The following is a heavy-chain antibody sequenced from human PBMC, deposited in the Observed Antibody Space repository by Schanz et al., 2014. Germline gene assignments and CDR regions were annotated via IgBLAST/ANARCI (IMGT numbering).Heavy chain of an antibody. CDR2: ISSSSSYI. J-gene: IGHJ3*02. D-gene: IGHD5-12*01. CDR3: AGAVATIRADSFDI. Sequence: EVQLVESGGGLVKPGGSLRLSCAASGFTFSTYYMNWVRQAPGKGLEWVSSISSSSSYISYADSVKGRFTISRDNAKNSLYLQMNSLGAEDTAVYYCAGAVATIRADSFDIWGQGTMVAVS. V-gene: IGHV3-21*02. CDR1: GFTFSTYY.